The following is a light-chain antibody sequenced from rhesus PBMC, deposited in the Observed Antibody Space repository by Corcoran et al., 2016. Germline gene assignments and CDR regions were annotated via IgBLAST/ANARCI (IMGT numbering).Light chain of an antibody. CDR3: SSYASSSAFI. V-gene: IGLV2-13*02. Sequence: QAALTQSPSVSGSPGQSVTISCTGTSSDIGGYNRVSWYQQHPGKAPKLMIYEVSKRPSGVSDRFSGSESGNTASLTISGLQAEDEADYYCSSYASSSAFIFGAGTRLTVL. CDR2: EVS. CDR1: SSDIGGYNR. J-gene: IGLJ1*01.